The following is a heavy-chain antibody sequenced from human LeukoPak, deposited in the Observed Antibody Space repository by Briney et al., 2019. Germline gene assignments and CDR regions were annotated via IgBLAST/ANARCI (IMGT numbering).Heavy chain of an antibody. CDR3: ARRFSGSGSSGGIDY. V-gene: IGHV3-30*04. CDR1: GFTFSSYA. Sequence: GRSLRLSCAASGFTFSSYAMHGVRQAPGKGLEWVAVISYDGSNKYYADSVKGRFTISRDNSKNTLYLQMNSLRAEDTAVYYCARRFSGSGSSGGIDYWGQGTLVTVSS. D-gene: IGHD3-10*01. CDR2: ISYDGSNK. J-gene: IGHJ4*02.